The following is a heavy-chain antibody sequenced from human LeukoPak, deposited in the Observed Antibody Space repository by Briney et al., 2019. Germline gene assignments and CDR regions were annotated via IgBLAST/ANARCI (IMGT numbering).Heavy chain of an antibody. D-gene: IGHD3-16*02. J-gene: IGHJ4*02. V-gene: IGHV1-69*04. Sequence: SVKVSCKASGGTFSSYAISWVRQAPGQGLEWMGRIIPILGIANYAQKFQGRVTITADKSTSTAYMELSSLRSEDTAVYYCACAAADINKQLYLGSDYWGQGTLVTVSS. CDR2: IIPILGIA. CDR3: ACAAADINKQLYLGSDY. CDR1: GGTFSSYA.